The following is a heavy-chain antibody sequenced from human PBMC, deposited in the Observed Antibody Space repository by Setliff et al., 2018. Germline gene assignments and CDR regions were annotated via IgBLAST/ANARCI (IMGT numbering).Heavy chain of an antibody. D-gene: IGHD3-22*01. J-gene: IGHJ5*02. CDR1: GFTFSSYW. CDR3: VITSPWGWFDP. V-gene: IGHV3-7*01. CDR2: IKQDGSEK. Sequence: PGGSLRLSCAASGFTFSSYWMSWVRQAPGKGLEWVANIKQDGSEKYYVDSVKGRFTISRDNAKNSLDLQMNDLRAEDTALYYCVITSPWGWFDPWGQGTLVTVSS.